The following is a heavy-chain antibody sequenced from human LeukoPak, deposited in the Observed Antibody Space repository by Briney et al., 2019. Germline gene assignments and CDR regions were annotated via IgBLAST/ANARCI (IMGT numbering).Heavy chain of an antibody. D-gene: IGHD3-3*02. V-gene: IGHV3-53*01. CDR2: LYSGSST. CDR1: GFTVSTNY. CDR3: ARVGDHFHWYLDL. J-gene: IGHJ2*01. Sequence: SGGSLRLSCAASGFTVSTNYMNWVRQAPGKGLEWVSILYSGSSTYYADSVEGRFIISRDSSKNTLFLQMNDLRAEDTAVYYCARVGDHFHWYLDLWGRGTLVTVSS.